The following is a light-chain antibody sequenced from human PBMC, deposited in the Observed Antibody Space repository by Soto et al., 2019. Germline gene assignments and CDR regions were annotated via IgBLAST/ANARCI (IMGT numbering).Light chain of an antibody. CDR3: QQYGSSPPDT. CDR1: QSVSSSY. V-gene: IGKV3-20*01. Sequence: EIVLTQSPGTLSLSPGERATLSCRASQSVSSSYLAWYQRKPGQAPRLLIYGASSRATGIPDRFSGSGSGTDFTLTISRLEPEDFAVYYCQQYGSSPPDTFGQGTKLEIK. J-gene: IGKJ2*01. CDR2: GAS.